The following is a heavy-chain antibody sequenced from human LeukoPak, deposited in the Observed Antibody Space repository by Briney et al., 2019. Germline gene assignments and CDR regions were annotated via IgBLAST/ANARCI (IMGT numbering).Heavy chain of an antibody. CDR2: ISYDGSNK. D-gene: IGHD3-22*01. V-gene: IGHV3-30*18. CDR1: GFTFSSYG. CDR3: AKDRSYDSSGYPDY. Sequence: PGRSLRVSCAASGFTFSSYGMHWVRQAPGKGLEWVAVISYDGSNKYYADSVKGRFTISRDNSKNTLYLQMNSLRAEDTAVYYCAKDRSYDSSGYPDYWGQGTLVTVSS. J-gene: IGHJ4*02.